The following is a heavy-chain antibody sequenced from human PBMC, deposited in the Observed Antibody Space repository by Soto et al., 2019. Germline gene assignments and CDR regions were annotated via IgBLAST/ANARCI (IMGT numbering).Heavy chain of an antibody. CDR3: ARAITGRYYDILTGYAALEFDY. Sequence: GGSLRLSCAASGFTFSSYWVHWVRQAPGKGLVWVSRINSDGSSTSYADSVKGRFTISRDNAKNTLYLQMNSLRAEDTAVYYCARAITGRYYDILTGYAALEFDYWGLGTLVTVSS. D-gene: IGHD3-9*01. V-gene: IGHV3-74*01. J-gene: IGHJ4*01. CDR2: INSDGSST. CDR1: GFTFSSYW.